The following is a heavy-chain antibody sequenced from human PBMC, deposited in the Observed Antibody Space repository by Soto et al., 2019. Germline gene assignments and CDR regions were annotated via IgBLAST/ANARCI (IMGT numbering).Heavy chain of an antibody. CDR2: ISGSGGST. J-gene: IGHJ6*03. CDR1: GFTFSSYA. D-gene: IGHD6-13*01. V-gene: IGHV3-23*01. CDR3: AKPPPRGSSSWYPKNYYMDV. Sequence: GGSLRLSCAASGFTFSSYAMSWVRQAPGKGLEWVSAISGSGGSTYYADSVKGRFTISRDNSKNTLYLQMNSLRAEDTAVYYCAKPPPRGSSSWYPKNYYMDVWGKGTTVTVSS.